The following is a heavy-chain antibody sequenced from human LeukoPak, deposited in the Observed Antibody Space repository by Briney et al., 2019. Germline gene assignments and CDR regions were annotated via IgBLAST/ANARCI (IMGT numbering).Heavy chain of an antibody. J-gene: IGHJ1*01. D-gene: IGHD6-19*01. CDR1: GGSISTFY. Sequence: SETLSLTCTVSGGSISTFYWSWIRQPAGKGLEWIGRIYTSGSTNYNPSLKSRVTMSVDTSKNHFSLKLSSVTAADTAVYYCARDSVAGTWAEYFQHWGQGIRVTVSS. CDR3: ARDSVAGTWAEYFQH. V-gene: IGHV4-4*07. CDR2: IYTSGST.